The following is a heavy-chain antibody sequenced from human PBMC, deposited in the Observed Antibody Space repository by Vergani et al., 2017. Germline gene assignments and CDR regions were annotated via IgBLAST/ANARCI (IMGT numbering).Heavy chain of an antibody. J-gene: IGHJ4*01. CDR2: IWYDGSNK. V-gene: IGHV3-33*01. CDR1: GFTFSSHG. D-gene: IGHD1-20*01. CDR3: ARAYGRYDWFDY. Sequence: QVQLVESEGGVVQPGRSLTLSCVASGFTFSSHGMHWVRQAPGKGLEWVAVIWYDGSNKYYGDSVKGRFAISRDNSKNTLYLQMNSLRVEDTAVYYCARAYGRYDWFDYWGQRTLFTVSS.